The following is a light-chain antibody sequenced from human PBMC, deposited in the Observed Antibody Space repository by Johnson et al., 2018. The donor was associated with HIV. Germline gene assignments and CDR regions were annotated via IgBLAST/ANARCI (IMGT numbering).Light chain of an antibody. CDR2: ENN. Sequence: QSVLTQPPSVSAAPGQKVTISCSGSSSDIGNNYVSWYQQLPGTAPKLLIYENNKRPSGIPDRFSGSKSGTSATLGIAGLQTGDEADYYCGTWDNSPSTGAGFGTATKVTGL. J-gene: IGLJ1*01. CDR1: SSDIGNNY. V-gene: IGLV1-51*01. CDR3: GTWDNSPSTGAG.